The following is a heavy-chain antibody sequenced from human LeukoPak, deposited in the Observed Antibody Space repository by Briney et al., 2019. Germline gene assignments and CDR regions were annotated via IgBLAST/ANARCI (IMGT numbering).Heavy chain of an antibody. D-gene: IGHD6-19*01. V-gene: IGHV4-39*02. CDR1: GGSISSSSYY. J-gene: IGHJ4*02. CDR3: AREDSGWHSSVSY. CDR2: IYYSGST. Sequence: SETLSLTCTVSGGSISSSSYYWGWIRQPPGKGLEWIGSIYYSGSTYYNPSLKSRVTISVDTSKNQFSLKLSSVTAADTAVYYCAREDSGWHSSVSYWGQGTLVTVSS.